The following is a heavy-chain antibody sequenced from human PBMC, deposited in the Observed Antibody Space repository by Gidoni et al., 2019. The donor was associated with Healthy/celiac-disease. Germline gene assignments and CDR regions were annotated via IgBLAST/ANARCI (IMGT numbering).Heavy chain of an antibody. CDR3: ARVEMATISYYYYGMDV. Sequence: QVQLVQSGAEVTKPGSSVKVSCKASGGTFSSYAISWVRQAPGQGLEWMGRIIPILGIANYAQKFQGRVTITADKSTSTAYMELSSLRSEDTAVYYCARVEMATISYYYYGMDVWGQGTTVTVSS. CDR1: GGTFSSYA. V-gene: IGHV1-69*04. J-gene: IGHJ6*02. CDR2: IIPILGIA. D-gene: IGHD5-12*01.